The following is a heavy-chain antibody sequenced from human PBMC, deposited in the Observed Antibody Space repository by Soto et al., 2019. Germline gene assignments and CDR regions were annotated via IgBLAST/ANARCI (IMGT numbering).Heavy chain of an antibody. CDR3: ARGLRRHYDILTGYYANDY. CDR1: GGSFSGYY. J-gene: IGHJ4*02. D-gene: IGHD3-9*01. V-gene: IGHV4-34*01. CDR2: INHSGST. Sequence: QVQLQQWGAGLLKPSETLSLTCAVYGGSFSGYYWSWIRQPPGKGLEWIGEINHSGSTNYNPSLKSRVTISVDTSKNQFSLKLSSVTAADTAVYYCARGLRRHYDILTGYYANDYWGQGTLVTVSS.